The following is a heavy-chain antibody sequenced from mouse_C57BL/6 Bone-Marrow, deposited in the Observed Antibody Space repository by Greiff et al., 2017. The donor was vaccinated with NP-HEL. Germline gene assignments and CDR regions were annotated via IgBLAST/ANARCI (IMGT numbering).Heavy chain of an antibody. CDR1: GFTFTDYY. D-gene: IGHD1-1*01. Sequence: EVQLVESGGGLVQPGGSLSLSCAASGFTFTDYYMSWVRQPPGKALEWLGFIRNKANGYTTEYSASVKGRFTISRDNSQSILYLQMHSLRAENSATYYCARHYYVSKYYYAMDYWGQGTSVTVSS. V-gene: IGHV7-3*01. CDR2: IRNKANGYTT. J-gene: IGHJ4*01. CDR3: ARHYYVSKYYYAMDY.